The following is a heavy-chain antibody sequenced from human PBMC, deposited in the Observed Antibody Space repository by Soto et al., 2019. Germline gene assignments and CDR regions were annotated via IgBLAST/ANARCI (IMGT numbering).Heavy chain of an antibody. CDR2: IIPIFGTA. CDR3: ARVRVDIVATTSAGYYGMDV. J-gene: IGHJ6*02. D-gene: IGHD5-12*01. Sequence: GASVKVSCKASGGTFSSYAISWVRQAPGQGLEWMGGIIPIFGTANYAQKFQGRVTITADESTSTAYMELSSLRSEDTAVYYCARVRVDIVATTSAGYYGMDVWGQGTTVTVS. CDR1: GGTFSSYA. V-gene: IGHV1-69*13.